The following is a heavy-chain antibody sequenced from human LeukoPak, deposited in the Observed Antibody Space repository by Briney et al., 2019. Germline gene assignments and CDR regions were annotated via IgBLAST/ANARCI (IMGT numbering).Heavy chain of an antibody. V-gene: IGHV1-8*01. D-gene: IGHD3-3*01. Sequence: ASVKVSCKASGYTFTSYDINWVRQATGQVLVWMGWMNPNSGNTGYAQKFQGRVTMTRNTSISTAYMELSSLRSEDTAVYYCATYDFWSRYYIYWGQGTLVTVSS. CDR1: GYTFTSYD. J-gene: IGHJ4*02. CDR3: ATYDFWSRYYIY. CDR2: MNPNSGNT.